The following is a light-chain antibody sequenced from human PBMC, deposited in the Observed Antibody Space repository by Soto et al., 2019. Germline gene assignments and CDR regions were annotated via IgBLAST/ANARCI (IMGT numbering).Light chain of an antibody. CDR1: QSINNW. CDR3: QQYNSRYT. CDR2: DAF. Sequence: DIQMTQSPSTLSASVGDRVTVTCRASQSINNWLAWYQQKPGKAPKLLIYDAFTLESGVPSRFSGSGSGTEFTLTISSLQPDDVATYYCQQYNSRYTFGQGTKLEI. V-gene: IGKV1-5*01. J-gene: IGKJ2*01.